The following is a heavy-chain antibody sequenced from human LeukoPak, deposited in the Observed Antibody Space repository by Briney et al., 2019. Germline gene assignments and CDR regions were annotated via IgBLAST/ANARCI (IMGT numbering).Heavy chain of an antibody. CDR1: GYSFTSYW. CDR2: IYPGDSDT. Sequence: PGESLKISCKGSGYSFTSYWIGWVRQMPGKGLGWMGIIYPGDSDTRYSPSFQGQVTISADKSISTAYLQWSSLKASDTAMYYCARHAFDSSGYYQKYFQHWGQGTLVTVSS. V-gene: IGHV5-51*01. CDR3: ARHAFDSSGYYQKYFQH. D-gene: IGHD3-22*01. J-gene: IGHJ1*01.